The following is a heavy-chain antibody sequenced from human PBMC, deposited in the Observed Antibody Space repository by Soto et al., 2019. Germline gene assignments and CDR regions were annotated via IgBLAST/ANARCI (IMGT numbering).Heavy chain of an antibody. Sequence: GGSLRLSCASSGFIFSNYAMSWVRQAPGKGPEWVSSISGSGVNTFYADSVKGRFTISRDNSKNMLYLQMSSLRAEDTALYYCAKVFPQDWEQDSYSVMAVWGQGTTVTVSS. CDR1: GFIFSNYA. J-gene: IGHJ6*02. CDR3: AKVFPQDWEQDSYSVMAV. V-gene: IGHV3-23*01. CDR2: ISGSGVNT. D-gene: IGHD3-9*01.